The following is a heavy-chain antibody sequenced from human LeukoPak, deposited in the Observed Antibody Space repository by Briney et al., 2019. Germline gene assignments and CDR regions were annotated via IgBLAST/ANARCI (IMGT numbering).Heavy chain of an antibody. CDR2: IFNSGST. CDR3: ARHKTGSFSTASDY. D-gene: IGHD1-26*01. Sequence: PSETLSLTCTVSGASIRSDTYNYYWGWIRRPPWKGLEWFGSIFNSGSTSYNPSLKSRVTISVDTSKNPFGLNLNSMTASDTAVYYCARHKTGSFSTASDYWGQGTLVTVSS. V-gene: IGHV4-39*01. CDR1: GASIRSDTYNYY. J-gene: IGHJ4*02.